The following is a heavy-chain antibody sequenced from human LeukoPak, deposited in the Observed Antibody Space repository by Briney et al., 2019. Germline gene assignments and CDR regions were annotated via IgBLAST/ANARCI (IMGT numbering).Heavy chain of an antibody. D-gene: IGHD2-2*01. Sequence: ASVKVSCKASGYTFTSYGISWVRQAPGQGLEWMGRIIPILGIANYAQKFQGRVTITADKSTSTAYMELSSLRSEDTAVYYCARTSGCSSTSCYLDYWGQGTLVTVSS. CDR2: IIPILGIA. CDR3: ARTSGCSSTSCYLDY. J-gene: IGHJ4*02. V-gene: IGHV1-69*04. CDR1: GYTFTSYG.